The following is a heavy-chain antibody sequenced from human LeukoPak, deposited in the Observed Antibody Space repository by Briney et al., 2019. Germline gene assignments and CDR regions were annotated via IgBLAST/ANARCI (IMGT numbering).Heavy chain of an antibody. D-gene: IGHD1-26*01. CDR1: GFTFSDYY. V-gene: IGHV3-11*01. CDR2: ISSSGSTI. J-gene: IGHJ4*02. Sequence: GGSLRLSCAASGFTFSDYYMSWIRQAPGKGLEWVSYISSSGSTIYYADSVKGRFTISRDNSKNTLYLQMNSLRAEDTAVYYCAKVKSIYSGSHDYWGQGTLVTVSS. CDR3: AKVKSIYSGSHDY.